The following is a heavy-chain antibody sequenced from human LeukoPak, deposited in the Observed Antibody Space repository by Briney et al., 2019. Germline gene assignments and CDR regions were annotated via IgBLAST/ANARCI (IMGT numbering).Heavy chain of an antibody. CDR3: ARERTQWLAFDY. Sequence: SQTLSLTCTVSGGSISSGSYYWSWIRQPAGKGLEWIGYIYYSGSTHYDPSLKSRVTISVDTSKNQFSLKLSSVTAADTAVYYCARERTQWLAFDYWGQGTLVTVSS. D-gene: IGHD6-19*01. CDR1: GGSISSGSYY. CDR2: IYYSGST. J-gene: IGHJ4*02. V-gene: IGHV4-61*10.